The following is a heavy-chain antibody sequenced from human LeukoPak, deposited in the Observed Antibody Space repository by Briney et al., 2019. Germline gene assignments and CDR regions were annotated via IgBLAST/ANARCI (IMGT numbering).Heavy chain of an antibody. D-gene: IGHD3-22*01. CDR2: ISAYHGNT. CDR3: ARDQYYDSKGWFDP. Sequence: ASVKVSCKASGGTFSSHGITWVRQAPGQGLEWMGWISAYHGNTNYAQKLQGRVTLTTDTSTSTAYMELRSLRSDDTAVYYCARDQYYDSKGWFDPWGQGTLVTVSS. CDR1: GGTFSSHG. V-gene: IGHV1-18*01. J-gene: IGHJ5*02.